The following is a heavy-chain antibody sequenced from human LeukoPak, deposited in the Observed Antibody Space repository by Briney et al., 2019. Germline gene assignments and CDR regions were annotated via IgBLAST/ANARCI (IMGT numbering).Heavy chain of an antibody. CDR3: AKVLRGNGIWFDA. J-gene: IGHJ5*02. D-gene: IGHD3-10*01. CDR2: ISGSGGNT. V-gene: IGHV3-23*01. CDR1: GFTFSLYA. Sequence: GGSLRLSCAASGFTFSLYAMSWVRQPPGKGLEWVSAISGSGGNTDYPDPVKGRFTTSRDNTRNTLHLQMNSPRADNTAKYCCAKVLRGNGIWFDAWGQGTLVTVS.